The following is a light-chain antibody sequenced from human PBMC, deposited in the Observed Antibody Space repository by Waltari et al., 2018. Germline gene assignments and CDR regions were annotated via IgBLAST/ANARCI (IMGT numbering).Light chain of an antibody. J-gene: IGKJ3*01. V-gene: IGKV1-39*01. Sequence: DIQMTQSPSSLSASVGDRVTITCRASQSISSYLNWYQQKPGKAPKLLIYAAASLQSGVPSRFSCSGSGTDFTLTISSMQPEDFATYYCQQSYSTPRLTFGPGTKVDIK. CDR1: QSISSY. CDR2: AAA. CDR3: QQSYSTPRLT.